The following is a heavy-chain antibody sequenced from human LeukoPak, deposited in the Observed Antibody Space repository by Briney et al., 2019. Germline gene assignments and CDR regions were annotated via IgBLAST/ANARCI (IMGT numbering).Heavy chain of an antibody. Sequence: SQTLSLTCAISGDSVSSNSAAWNWIRQSPSRGLEWLGRTYYRSKWFNSYAESVKGRITISPDTSKNQFSLKLSSVTAADTAVYYCARVSSSSWTWGQGTLVTVSS. V-gene: IGHV6-1*01. D-gene: IGHD6-13*01. CDR2: TYYRSKWFN. CDR1: GDSVSSNSAA. J-gene: IGHJ5*02. CDR3: ARVSSSSWT.